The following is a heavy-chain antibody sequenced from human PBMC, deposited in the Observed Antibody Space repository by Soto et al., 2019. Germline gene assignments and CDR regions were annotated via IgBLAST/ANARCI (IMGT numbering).Heavy chain of an antibody. V-gene: IGHV4-34*01. D-gene: IGHD7-27*01. Sequence: KASETLSLTCAVYGGSFSGYYWSWIRQPPGKGLEWIGEINHSGSTNYNPSLKSRVTISVDTSKNQFSLKLSSVTAADTAVHYCARAPIWDDAFDIWGQGTMVTVSS. J-gene: IGHJ3*02. CDR2: INHSGST. CDR3: ARAPIWDDAFDI. CDR1: GGSFSGYY.